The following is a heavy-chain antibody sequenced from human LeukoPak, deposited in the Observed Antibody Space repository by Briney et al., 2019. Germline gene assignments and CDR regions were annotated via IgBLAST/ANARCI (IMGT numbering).Heavy chain of an antibody. Sequence: PSETLSLTCTVSGGSISSSSYYWGWIRQPPGKGLEWIGSIYHSGSTYYNPSLKSRVTISVDTSKNQFSLKLSSVTAADTAVYYCARRAIVVVIIRSSHNWFDPWGQGTLVTVSS. CDR1: GGSISSSSYY. J-gene: IGHJ5*02. CDR2: IYHSGST. D-gene: IGHD3-22*01. V-gene: IGHV4-39*07. CDR3: ARRAIVVVIIRSSHNWFDP.